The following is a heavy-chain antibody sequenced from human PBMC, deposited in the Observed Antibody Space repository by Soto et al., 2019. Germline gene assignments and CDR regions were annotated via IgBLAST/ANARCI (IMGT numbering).Heavy chain of an antibody. D-gene: IGHD1-1*01. J-gene: IGHJ5*02. CDR2: MYHSGST. V-gene: IGHV4-39*01. CDR3: ARHNSQWPNWFDP. CDR1: GGSIGSNNYY. Sequence: SETLSLTCTVSGGSIGSNNYYWGWIRQPPGKGLEWIGSMYHSGSTYYNPSLKSRVTMTTDTSTNTAYMDLRSLRSDDTAVYYCARHNSQWPNWFDPWGQGTPVTVSS.